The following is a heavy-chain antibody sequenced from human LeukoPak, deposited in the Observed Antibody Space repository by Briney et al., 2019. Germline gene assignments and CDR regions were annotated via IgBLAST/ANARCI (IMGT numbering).Heavy chain of an antibody. CDR1: GYSISSGYY. Sequence: SETLSLTCAVSGYSISSGYYWGWVRQPPGKGLEWIASIYYRGTTYYKASLKSRLTVSLDTSKNEFSLKVRSVTAADTAVYCCAREDEYDAWNEESSRDYWGQGILVTVSS. D-gene: IGHD3-3*01. CDR2: IYYRGTT. CDR3: AREDEYDAWNEESSRDY. J-gene: IGHJ4*02. V-gene: IGHV4-38-2*02.